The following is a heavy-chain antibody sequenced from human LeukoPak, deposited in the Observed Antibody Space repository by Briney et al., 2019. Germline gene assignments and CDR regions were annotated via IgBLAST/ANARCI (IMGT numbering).Heavy chain of an antibody. J-gene: IGHJ4*02. CDR1: GGSISSYY. V-gene: IGHV4-59*01. Sequence: SETLSLTCTVSGGSISSYYWSWIRQPPGKGLEWTGYIYYSGSTNSNPSLKSRVTISVDTSKNQFSLKLSSVTAADTAVYYCARGVYGSGSYPFDYWGQGILVAVS. CDR2: IYYSGST. CDR3: ARGVYGSGSYPFDY. D-gene: IGHD3-10*01.